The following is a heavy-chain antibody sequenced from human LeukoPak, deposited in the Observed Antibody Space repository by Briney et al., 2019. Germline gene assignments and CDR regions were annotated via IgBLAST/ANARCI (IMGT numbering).Heavy chain of an antibody. V-gene: IGHV1-69*05. CDR2: IIPIFGTA. CDR1: GGTFSSYA. J-gene: IGHJ4*02. Sequence: SVRVSCKASGGTFSSYAISWVRQAPGQGLEWMGGIIPIFGTANYAQKFQGRVTITTDESTSTAYMELSSLRSEDTAVYYCARGEGGGSYWPYYFDYWGQGTLVTVSS. CDR3: ARGEGGGSYWPYYFDY. D-gene: IGHD1-26*01.